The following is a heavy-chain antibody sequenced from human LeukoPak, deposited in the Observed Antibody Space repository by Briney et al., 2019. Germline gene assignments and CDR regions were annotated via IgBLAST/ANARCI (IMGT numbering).Heavy chain of an antibody. V-gene: IGHV3-23*01. Sequence: GGSLRLSCAASGFTFSSYAMSWVRQVPGKGLEWVSRISGSGGSTYCADSVKGRFTISRDNSKNTLYVQMNSLRAEDTAVYYCAKDQDSNSWLFDYWGQGTLVTVSS. CDR2: ISGSGGST. CDR1: GFTFSSYA. J-gene: IGHJ4*02. CDR3: AKDQDSNSWLFDY. D-gene: IGHD6-13*01.